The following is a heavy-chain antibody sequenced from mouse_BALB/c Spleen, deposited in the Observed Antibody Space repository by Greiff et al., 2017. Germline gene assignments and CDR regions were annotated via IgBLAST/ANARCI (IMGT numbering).Heavy chain of an antibody. D-gene: IGHD2-1*01. Sequence: QVQLKESGAELAKPGASVRMSCKASGYTFTSYWMHWVKQRPGQGLEWIGYINPSTGYTEYNQKFKDKATLTAAKSSSTAYMQLSSLTSEDSAVYYCARVYYGNYYYAMDDWGQGTSVTVSS. CDR1: GYTFTSYW. J-gene: IGHJ4*01. V-gene: IGHV1-7*01. CDR3: ARVYYGNYYYAMDD. CDR2: INPSTGYT.